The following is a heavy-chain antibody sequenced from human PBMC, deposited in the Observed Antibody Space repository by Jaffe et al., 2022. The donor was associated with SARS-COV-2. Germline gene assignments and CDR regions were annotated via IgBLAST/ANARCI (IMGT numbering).Heavy chain of an antibody. CDR3: ASLIAAAGRGRSFDY. J-gene: IGHJ4*02. CDR1: GFTVSSNY. Sequence: EVQLVESGGGLVQPGGSLRLSCAASGFTVSSNYMSWVRQAPGKGLEWVSVIYSGGSTYYADSVKGRFTISRDNSKNTLYLQMNSLRAEDTAVYYCASLIAAAGRGRSFDYWGQGTLVTVSS. V-gene: IGHV3-66*02. D-gene: IGHD6-13*01. CDR2: IYSGGST.